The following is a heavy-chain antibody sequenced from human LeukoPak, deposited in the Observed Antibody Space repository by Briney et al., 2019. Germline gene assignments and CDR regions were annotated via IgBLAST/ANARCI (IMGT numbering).Heavy chain of an antibody. D-gene: IGHD5-18*01. CDR1: GVSVSSGSYY. CDR3: ARQADAAMALYFDY. CDR2: IYYSGST. J-gene: IGHJ4*02. V-gene: IGHV4-61*01. Sequence: SETLSLTCTVSGVSVSSGSYYWSWIRQPPGKGLEWIGYIYYSGSTNYNPSLKSRVTISVDTSKNQFSLELSSVTAADTAVYYCARQADAAMALYFDYWGQGTLVTVSS.